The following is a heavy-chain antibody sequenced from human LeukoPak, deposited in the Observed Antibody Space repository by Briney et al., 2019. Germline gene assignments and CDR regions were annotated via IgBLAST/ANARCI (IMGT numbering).Heavy chain of an antibody. CDR1: GFTVSSNY. Sequence: GGSLRLSCAASGFTVSSNYMSWVRQAPGKGLEWVSVIYSSGRTYYADSVKGRFTISRDNSKNTVYLQMNSLRAEDTAVYYCARDLGYSYNYAFDHWGQGTLVTVSS. D-gene: IGHD5-18*01. J-gene: IGHJ4*02. CDR3: ARDLGYSYNYAFDH. V-gene: IGHV3-53*01. CDR2: IYSSGRT.